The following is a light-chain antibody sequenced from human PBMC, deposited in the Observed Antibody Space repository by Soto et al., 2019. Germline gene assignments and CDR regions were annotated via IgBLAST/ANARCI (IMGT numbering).Light chain of an antibody. CDR1: SSDVGGYNY. CDR3: SSYTSSNTEV. Sequence: QSALTQPASVSGSPGQSIAVSCTGSSSDVGGYNYVSWYQQHPGKAPKLMIKDVTDRPSGVPDRFSASKSGNTASLTISGLQAEDEADYYCSSYTSSNTEVFGTGTKVTVL. V-gene: IGLV2-14*03. J-gene: IGLJ1*01. CDR2: DVT.